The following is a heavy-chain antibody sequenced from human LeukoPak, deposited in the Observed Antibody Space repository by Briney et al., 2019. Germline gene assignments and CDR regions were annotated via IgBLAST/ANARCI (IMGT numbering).Heavy chain of an antibody. D-gene: IGHD3-10*01. Sequence: GESLKISCKGSGYSFTSYWIGWVRQMPGKGLEWMGIIYPGDSDTRYSPSFQGQVTISADKSISTAYLQWSSLKASDTAMYYCARELRTMVRGVIILFDYWGQGTLVTVSS. CDR2: IYPGDSDT. CDR1: GYSFTSYW. J-gene: IGHJ4*02. CDR3: ARELRTMVRGVIILFDY. V-gene: IGHV5-51*01.